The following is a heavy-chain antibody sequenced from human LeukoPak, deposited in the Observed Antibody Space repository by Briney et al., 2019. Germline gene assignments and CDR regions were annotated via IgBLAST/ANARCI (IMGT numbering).Heavy chain of an antibody. D-gene: IGHD2-15*01. Sequence: PGGSLRLSCAASGFTFSSHAMGWVRQAPGKGLEWVSAISGSGDSTYYADSVKGRFTFSRDNSKSTLYLQMNSLRAEDTAVYYCAISFWGPCSGGSCYSFDYWGQGTLVTISS. CDR2: ISGSGDST. V-gene: IGHV3-23*01. J-gene: IGHJ4*02. CDR3: AISFWGPCSGGSCYSFDY. CDR1: GFTFSSHA.